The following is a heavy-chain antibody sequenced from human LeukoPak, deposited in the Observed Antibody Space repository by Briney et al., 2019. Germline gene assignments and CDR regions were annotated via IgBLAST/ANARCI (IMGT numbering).Heavy chain of an antibody. CDR3: ATYKQD. CDR1: GFTFSNSW. D-gene: IGHD1-14*01. Sequence: PGGSLRLSCAASGFTFSNSWMHWVRQAPGKGLVWVSRIDSDGSSTSYADSVKGRFTISRDNAENTVYLQMNSLRAEDTAVYYCATYKQDWGQGTLVTVSS. CDR2: IDSDGSST. J-gene: IGHJ4*02. V-gene: IGHV3-74*01.